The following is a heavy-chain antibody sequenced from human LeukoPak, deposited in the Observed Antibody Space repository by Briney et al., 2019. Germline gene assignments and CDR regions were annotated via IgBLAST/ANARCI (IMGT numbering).Heavy chain of an antibody. D-gene: IGHD3-22*01. J-gene: IGHJ4*02. CDR3: ARDSDGPRGAKIVVVPFDY. CDR2: ISGSGGST. V-gene: IGHV3-48*04. CDR1: GFTFNMYT. Sequence: GGSLRLSCEASGFTFNMYTMAWVRQNPWKGLERVSGISGSGGSTHYRDSVKGRFTISRDNAKNSLYLQMNSLRAEDTAVYYCARDSDGPRGAKIVVVPFDYWGQGTLVTVSS.